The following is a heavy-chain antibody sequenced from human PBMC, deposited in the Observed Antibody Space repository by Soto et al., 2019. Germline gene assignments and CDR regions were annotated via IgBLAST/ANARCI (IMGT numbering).Heavy chain of an antibody. CDR2: ISYDGSNK. V-gene: IGHV3-30-3*01. J-gene: IGHJ4*02. CDR3: ARVPSSSGRAPFDY. D-gene: IGHD2-15*01. CDR1: GFTFRSYA. Sequence: QVQLVESGGGVVQPGRSLRLSCAASGFTFRSYAMHWVRQAPGKGLEWVAVISYDGSNKYYADSVKGRFTISRDNSKNTLDLQMNSQRAEDTAVYYCARVPSSSGRAPFDYWGQGTLVTVSS.